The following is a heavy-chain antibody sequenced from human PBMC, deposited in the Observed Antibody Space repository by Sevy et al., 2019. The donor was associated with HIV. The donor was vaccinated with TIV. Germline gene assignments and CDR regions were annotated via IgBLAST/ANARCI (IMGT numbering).Heavy chain of an antibody. CDR1: GFTFSSYP. Sequence: HGGSLRLSCAASGFTFSSYPMHWVRQAPGKGLEWMSFISFDGTDKYYADSVKGRFTITRDNSKNTLFLQMNSLRAEDTAFYYCVRETTMLPRGAFDFWGQGTMVTVSS. J-gene: IGHJ3*01. D-gene: IGHD3-10*01. CDR2: ISFDGTDK. V-gene: IGHV3-30-3*01. CDR3: VRETTMLPRGAFDF.